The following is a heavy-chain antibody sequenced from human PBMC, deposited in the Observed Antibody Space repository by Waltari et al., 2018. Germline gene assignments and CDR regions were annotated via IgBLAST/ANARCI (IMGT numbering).Heavy chain of an antibody. CDR1: GYSISGGDF. CDR3: ARRGRLSSYFFDY. J-gene: IGHJ4*02. Sequence: QLHLQESGPGLLKPSETLSLTCAVSGYSISGGDFWGWIRQPPGKGLEWIGSIYPGGGTNFNPSLKSRVTISVDKSKNQYSLNLRSMTAADTAVYYCARRGRLSSYFFDYWGQGTLVTVSS. D-gene: IGHD2-15*01. V-gene: IGHV4-38-2*01. CDR2: IYPGGGT.